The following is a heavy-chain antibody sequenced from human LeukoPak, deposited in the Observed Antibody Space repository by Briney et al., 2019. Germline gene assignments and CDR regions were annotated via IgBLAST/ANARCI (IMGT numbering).Heavy chain of an antibody. D-gene: IGHD1-14*01. Sequence: GGSLRLSCAASGFSFRHYGMHWVRQAPGKGLEWVAFINYDGSNRYYADSVKGRFTISRDNSKNTLYLEINSLSADDTAVYYCATTDTTCYWGQGTLVTVSS. V-gene: IGHV3-30*02. CDR1: GFSFRHYG. CDR2: INYDGSNR. J-gene: IGHJ4*02. CDR3: ATTDTTCY.